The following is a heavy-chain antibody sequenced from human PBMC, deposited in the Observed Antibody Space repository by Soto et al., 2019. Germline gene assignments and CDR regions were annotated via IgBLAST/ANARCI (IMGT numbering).Heavy chain of an antibody. J-gene: IGHJ3*02. V-gene: IGHV4-59*08. CDR2: IYYSGST. D-gene: IGHD2-8*01. CDR1: GGSISSYY. Sequence: QVQLQESGPGLVKPSETLSLTCTVSGGSISSYYWSWIRQPPGKGLEWIGDIYYSGSTNYNPSLTSRVTMSADSSKSQFSLKLSSVTAADTAVYYCARQSCCVNGLCGNAFDIWGQGTMVTVSS. CDR3: ARQSCCVNGLCGNAFDI.